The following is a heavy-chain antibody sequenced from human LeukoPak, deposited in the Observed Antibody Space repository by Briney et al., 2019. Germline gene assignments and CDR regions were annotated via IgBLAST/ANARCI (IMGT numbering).Heavy chain of an antibody. V-gene: IGHV4-38-2*01. CDR3: ARRRQYDSSLFWNFDL. D-gene: IGHD6-6*01. Sequence: SETLSLTCAVSGYSISSGYYWGWIRQPPGKGLEWIESIYHSGSTYYNPSLKSRLTISVDTSKNQFSLKLNSVTAADTAVYYCARRRQYDSSLFWNFDLWGRGTLVTVSS. CDR1: GYSISSGYY. J-gene: IGHJ2*01. CDR2: IYHSGST.